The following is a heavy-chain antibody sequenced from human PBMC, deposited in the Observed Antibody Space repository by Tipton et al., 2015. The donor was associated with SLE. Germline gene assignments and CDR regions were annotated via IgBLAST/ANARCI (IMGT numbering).Heavy chain of an antibody. D-gene: IGHD4-17*01. V-gene: IGHV4-39*07. Sequence: TLSLTCTVSGGSISSSSYYWGWIRQPPGKGLEWIGSIYYSGSTYYNPSLKSRVTISVDTSKNQFSLKLSSVTAADTAVYYCARDANGDYEGVYFDYWGQGTLVTVSS. J-gene: IGHJ4*02. CDR2: IYYSGST. CDR3: ARDANGDYEGVYFDY. CDR1: GGSISSSSYY.